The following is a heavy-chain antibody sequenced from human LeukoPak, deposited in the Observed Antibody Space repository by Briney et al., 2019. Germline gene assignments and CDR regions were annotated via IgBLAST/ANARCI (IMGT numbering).Heavy chain of an antibody. D-gene: IGHD3-10*01. CDR1: GFTFSRYG. CDR3: ARSRSGTSSGGFDP. V-gene: IGHV3-13*01. CDR2: IGTAGDT. Sequence: GGSLRLSCAASGFTFSRYGMHWVRQATGKGLEWVSAIGTAGDTYYPGSVKGRFTISRENAKNSLYLQMNSLRAGDTAVYYCARSRSGTSSGGFDPWGQGTLVTVSS. J-gene: IGHJ5*02.